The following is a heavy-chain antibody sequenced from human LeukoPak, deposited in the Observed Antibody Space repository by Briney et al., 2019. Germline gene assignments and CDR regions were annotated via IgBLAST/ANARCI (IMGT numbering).Heavy chain of an antibody. D-gene: IGHD6-13*01. CDR1: GFTFSDYY. CDR3: VRDIAAAGLFFDY. CDR2: ISYSGSNI. V-gene: IGHV3-11*01. Sequence: GGSLRLSCAASGFTFSDYYMSWIRQAPGKGLEGVSYISYSGSNIYYADSVKGRFTISRDDAKNFLQMNSLRAEDTAVYYCVRDIAAAGLFFDYWGQGTLVTVSS. J-gene: IGHJ4*02.